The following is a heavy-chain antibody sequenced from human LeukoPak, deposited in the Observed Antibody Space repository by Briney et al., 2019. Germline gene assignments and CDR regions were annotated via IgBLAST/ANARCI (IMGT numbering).Heavy chain of an antibody. CDR1: GFTFGDYA. J-gene: IGHJ3*02. V-gene: IGHV3-49*04. D-gene: IGHD3-16*01. CDR3: TRYGGLEAFDI. Sequence: GGSLRLXCTASGFTFGDYAMSWVRQAPGKGLEWVGFIRSKAYGGTTEYAASVKGRFTISRDDSKSIAYLQMNSLKTEDTAVYYCTRYGGLEAFDIWGQGTMVTVSS. CDR2: IRSKAYGGTT.